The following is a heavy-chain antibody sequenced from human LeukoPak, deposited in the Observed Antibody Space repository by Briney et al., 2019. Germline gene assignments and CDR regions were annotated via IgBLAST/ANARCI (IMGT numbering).Heavy chain of an antibody. V-gene: IGHV1-69*04. D-gene: IGHD2-15*01. CDR2: IIPILGIA. J-gene: IGHJ1*01. Sequence: SVKVSCKASGGTFSSYAISWVRQAPGQGLEWMGRIIPILGIANYAQKFQGRVTNTADKSTSTAYMELSSLRSEDTAVYYCASGGIVVVVAATTYFQHWGQGTLVTVSS. CDR3: ASGGIVVVVAATTYFQH. CDR1: GGTFSSYA.